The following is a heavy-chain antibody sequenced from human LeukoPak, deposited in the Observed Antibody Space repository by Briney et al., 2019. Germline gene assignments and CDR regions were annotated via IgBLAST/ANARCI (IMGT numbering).Heavy chain of an antibody. CDR1: GFTFSSYS. V-gene: IGHV3-23*01. D-gene: IGHD6-19*01. CDR2: ISGSGGST. Sequence: GGSPRLSCAASGFTFSSYSMNWVRQAPGKGLEWVSAISGSGGSTYYADSVKGRFTISRDNSKNTLYLQMNSLRAEDTAVYYCAKNPGIAVAAASDNWGQGTLVTVSS. CDR3: AKNPGIAVAAASDN. J-gene: IGHJ4*02.